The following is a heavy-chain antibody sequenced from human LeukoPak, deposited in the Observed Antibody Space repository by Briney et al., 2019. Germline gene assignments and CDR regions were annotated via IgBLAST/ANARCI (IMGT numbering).Heavy chain of an antibody. V-gene: IGHV3-21*01. J-gene: IGHJ4*02. CDR3: ARDPYMAATVSTIDY. CDR2: ISSSSSYI. D-gene: IGHD6-13*01. Sequence: PGVSLRLSCATSGFTFSRYSMNWVRQAPGKGLEWVSSISSSSSYIYYADSVKGRFTISRDNAKNSLYLQMNSLRAEDTAVYYCARDPYMAATVSTIDYWGQGTLVTVSS. CDR1: GFTFSRYS.